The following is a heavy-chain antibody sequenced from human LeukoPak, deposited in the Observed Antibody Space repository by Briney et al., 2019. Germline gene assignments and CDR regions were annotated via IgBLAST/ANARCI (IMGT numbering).Heavy chain of an antibody. J-gene: IGHJ4*02. Sequence: SETLSLTCTVSGYSISSGYYWGWIRQPPGKGLEWIGSIYHSGSTYYNPSLKSRVTISVDTSKNQFSLKLSSATAADTAVYYCARVRGDGYNWGYFDYWGQGTLVTVSS. V-gene: IGHV4-38-2*02. CDR3: ARVRGDGYNWGYFDY. CDR1: GYSISSGYY. D-gene: IGHD5-24*01. CDR2: IYHSGST.